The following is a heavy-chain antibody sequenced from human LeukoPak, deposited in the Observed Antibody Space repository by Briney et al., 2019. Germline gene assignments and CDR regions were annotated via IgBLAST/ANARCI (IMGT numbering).Heavy chain of an antibody. Sequence: GRSLRLSCAASGFTFSSYGMHWVRQAPGKGLEWVAVIWYDGSNEYYADSVKGRFTISRDNSKNTLYLQMNSLRAEDTAVFYCARSRLDAFDIWGQGTLVTVSS. CDR1: GFTFSSYG. CDR2: IWYDGSNE. J-gene: IGHJ3*02. V-gene: IGHV3-33*01. D-gene: IGHD6-19*01. CDR3: ARSRLDAFDI.